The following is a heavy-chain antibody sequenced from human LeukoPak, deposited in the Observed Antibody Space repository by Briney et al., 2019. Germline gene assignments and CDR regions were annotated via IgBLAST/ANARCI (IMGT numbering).Heavy chain of an antibody. D-gene: IGHD3-3*01. CDR3: ASWGVTIFGVVIDY. J-gene: IGHJ4*02. CDR2: INHSGST. CDR1: GGSFSGYY. Sequence: TTSETLSFTCAVYGGSFSGYYWSWIRQPPGKGLEWIGEINHSGSTNYNPSLKSRVTISVDTSKNQFSLKLSSVTAADTAVYYCASWGVTIFGVVIDYWGQGTLVTVSS. V-gene: IGHV4-34*01.